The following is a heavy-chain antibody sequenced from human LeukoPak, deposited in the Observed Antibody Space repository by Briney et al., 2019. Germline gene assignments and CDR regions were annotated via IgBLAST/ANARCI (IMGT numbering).Heavy chain of an antibody. J-gene: IGHJ4*02. CDR3: ARASPDGDLDY. CDR1: GFTFSSYW. D-gene: IGHD4-17*01. Sequence: GGSLRLSCAASGFTFSSYWMHWVRQAPGKGLVWVSRINSDGSSTSYADSVKGRFTISRDNAKNTLYLQMNSLRAEDTAVYYCARASPDGDLDYWGQGTLVTVSS. CDR2: INSDGSST. V-gene: IGHV3-74*01.